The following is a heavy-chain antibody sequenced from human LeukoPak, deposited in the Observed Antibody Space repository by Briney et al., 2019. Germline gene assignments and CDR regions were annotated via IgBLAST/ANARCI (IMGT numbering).Heavy chain of an antibody. J-gene: IGHJ4*02. Sequence: GESLKISCKGSGYSFTTYWITWVRQMPGKGLEWMGTIDPSDSYTNYSPSFQGHVSISVDKSISTAYLQWSSLKAPDTAMYYCARHLYGSVTYNVDYWGQGTLVTVSS. CDR1: GYSFTTYW. D-gene: IGHD3-10*01. V-gene: IGHV5-10-1*01. CDR2: IDPSDSYT. CDR3: ARHLYGSVTYNVDY.